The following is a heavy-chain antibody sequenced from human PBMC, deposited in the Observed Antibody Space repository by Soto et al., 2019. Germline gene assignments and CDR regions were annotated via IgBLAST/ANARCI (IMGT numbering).Heavy chain of an antibody. J-gene: IGHJ5*02. Sequence: QITLKESGPTLVKPTQTLTLTCTFSGFSLSTSGVGVGWIRQPPGKALEWLALIYWNDDKRYSPSPKSRLTITKDTSKNQVVLTMTNMDPVDTATYYCAHRPVVKGLVTYYYDSSGYDRWFDPWGQGTLVTVSS. D-gene: IGHD3-22*01. CDR1: GFSLSTSGVG. CDR3: AHRPVVKGLVTYYYDSSGYDRWFDP. CDR2: IYWNDDK. V-gene: IGHV2-5*01.